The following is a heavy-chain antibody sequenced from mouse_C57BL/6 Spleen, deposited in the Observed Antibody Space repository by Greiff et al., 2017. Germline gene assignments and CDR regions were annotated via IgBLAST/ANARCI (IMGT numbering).Heavy chain of an antibody. V-gene: IGHV1-69*01. CDR1: GYTFTSYW. D-gene: IGHD1-1*01. CDR2: IDPSDSYT. CDR3: ARRTYYGSSFYAMDY. Sequence: QVQLQQPGAELVMPGASVKLSCKASGYTFTSYWMHWVKQRPGQGLEWIGEIDPSDSYTNYNQQFKGKSTLTVDKSSSTAYMQLSSLTSEDSAVYYCARRTYYGSSFYAMDYWGQGTSVTVSS. J-gene: IGHJ4*01.